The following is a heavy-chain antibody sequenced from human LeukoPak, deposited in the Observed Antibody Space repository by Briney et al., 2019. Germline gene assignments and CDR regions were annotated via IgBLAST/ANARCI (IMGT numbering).Heavy chain of an antibody. Sequence: SVKVSCKASGGTFSSYAISWVRQAPGQGLEWMGRIIPILGIANYARKFQGRVTITADKSTSTAYMELSSLRSEDTAVYYCARGDSSGPDYWGQGTLVTVSS. J-gene: IGHJ4*02. CDR1: GGTFSSYA. D-gene: IGHD3-22*01. V-gene: IGHV1-69*04. CDR3: ARGDSSGPDY. CDR2: IIPILGIA.